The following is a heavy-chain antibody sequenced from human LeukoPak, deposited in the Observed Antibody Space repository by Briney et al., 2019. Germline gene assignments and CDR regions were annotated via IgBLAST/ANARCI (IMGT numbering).Heavy chain of an antibody. V-gene: IGHV4-34*01. CDR2: INHSGST. D-gene: IGHD4-17*01. CDR1: GGSFSGYY. CDR3: ARSTTVPGSIDY. Sequence: SETLSLTCAVYGGSFSGYYWSWIRQPPGKGLEWIGEINHSGSTNYNPSPKSRVTISVDTSKNQFSLKLSSVTAADTAVYYRARSTTVPGSIDYWGQGTLVTVSS. J-gene: IGHJ4*02.